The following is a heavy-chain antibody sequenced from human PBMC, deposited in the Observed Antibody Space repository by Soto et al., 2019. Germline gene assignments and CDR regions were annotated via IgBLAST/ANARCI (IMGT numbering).Heavy chain of an antibody. CDR1: VCSISSGDHY. J-gene: IGHJ6*02. CDR2: IYYSGTT. CDR3: ARALIQLWPHYYYGMDV. Sequence: SETLSLTCTVSVCSISSGDHYWSWIRQPPGKGLEWIGYIYYSGTTYYNPSLKSRVTISVDTSENQFSLKVNSVTAADTAVYYCARALIQLWPHYYYGMDVWGQGTTVTVSS. V-gene: IGHV4-30-4*01. D-gene: IGHD5-18*01.